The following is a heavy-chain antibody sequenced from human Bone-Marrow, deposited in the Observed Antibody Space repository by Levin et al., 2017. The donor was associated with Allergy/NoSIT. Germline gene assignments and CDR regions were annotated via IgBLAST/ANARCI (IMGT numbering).Heavy chain of an antibody. V-gene: IGHV3-11*04. J-gene: IGHJ4*02. D-gene: IGHD1-20*01. CDR1: GFTFRDHY. CDR2: ISSSSHTT. Sequence: TSGGSLRLSCATSGFTFRDHYMSWVRQAPGKGLEWISYISSSSHTTHYADSVRGRFTISRDNDDDSLYLQLNSLRVEDTGVYFCARGTITGWGYYFDYWGQGTLVSVSS. CDR3: ARGTITGWGYYFDY.